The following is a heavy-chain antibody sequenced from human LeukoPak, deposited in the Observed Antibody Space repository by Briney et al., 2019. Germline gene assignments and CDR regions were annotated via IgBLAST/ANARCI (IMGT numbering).Heavy chain of an antibody. J-gene: IGHJ6*03. V-gene: IGHV4-59*01. CDR3: ARTTMVRGTYYMDV. CDR2: IHYSGST. CDR1: GGSFSGYY. Sequence: PSETLSLTCAVYGGSFSGYYWSWIRQPPGKGLQWIGCIHYSGSTNYNPSLKSRVTISVDTSKNQFSLTLSSVTAADTAVYYCARTTMVRGTYYMDVWGKGTTVTISS. D-gene: IGHD3-10*01.